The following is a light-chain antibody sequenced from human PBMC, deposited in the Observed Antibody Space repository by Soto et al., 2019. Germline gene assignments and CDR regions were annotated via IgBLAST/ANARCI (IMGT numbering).Light chain of an antibody. V-gene: IGKV3-11*02. J-gene: IGKJ4*01. CDR2: DAS. CDR3: QHRVNWPLT. Sequence: EIVLTQSPATLSLSPGERATLSCRASQSISSHLAWYQQKPGQAPRVVMHDASNSATGIPARLSGSGSGRAHPITISTLEPEDFALCYCQHRVNWPLTLGGGKKVEIK. CDR1: QSISSH.